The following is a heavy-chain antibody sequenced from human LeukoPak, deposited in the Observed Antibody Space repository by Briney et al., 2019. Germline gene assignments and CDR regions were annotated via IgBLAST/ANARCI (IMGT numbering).Heavy chain of an antibody. CDR3: AKDMAAFDI. V-gene: IGHV3-23*01. Sequence: PGGSLRLSCAASGFTFSSYTMSWVRQAPGKGLEWVSAISGSGGSTYYADSVKGRFTISRDNSKNTLYLQMKSLRADDTAVYYCAKDMAAFDIWGQGTMVTVSS. J-gene: IGHJ3*02. CDR2: ISGSGGST. D-gene: IGHD3-10*01. CDR1: GFTFSSYT.